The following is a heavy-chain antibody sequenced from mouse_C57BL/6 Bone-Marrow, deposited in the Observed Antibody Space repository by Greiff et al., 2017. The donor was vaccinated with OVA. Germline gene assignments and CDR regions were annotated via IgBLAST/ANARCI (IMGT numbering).Heavy chain of an antibody. Sequence: VQLKESGPELVKPGALVKISCKASGYSFPGHYMHWVKQSHGNILDWIGYIYPYNGVSCYNQKFKGKATLTVDKSSSTAYMELRSLTSEDSAVYYCARYGYYGLYCFDYWGQGTTLTVSS. CDR2: IYPYNGVS. V-gene: IGHV1-31*01. CDR3: ARYGYYGLYCFDY. CDR1: GYSFPGHY. J-gene: IGHJ2*01. D-gene: IGHD1-1*01.